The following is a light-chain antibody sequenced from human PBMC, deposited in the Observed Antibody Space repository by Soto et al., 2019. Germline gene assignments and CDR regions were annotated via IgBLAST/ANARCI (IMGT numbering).Light chain of an antibody. V-gene: IGKV3-11*01. CDR2: DAS. CDR1: QSVNNF. J-gene: IGKJ4*01. Sequence: VLTQSPATLSLSPGDRATLSCRASQSVNNFLAWYQQKPGQTPRLLIYDASKRATGIPGRFVGSGSGTDFTLTISSLEPEDFAVYYCQQRSNWRPALSFGGGTKVDIK. CDR3: QQRSNWRPALS.